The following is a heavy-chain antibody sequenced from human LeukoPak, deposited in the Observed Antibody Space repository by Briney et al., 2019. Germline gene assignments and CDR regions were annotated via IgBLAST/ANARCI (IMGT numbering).Heavy chain of an antibody. J-gene: IGHJ4*02. CDR1: GFTVSSNY. V-gene: IGHV3-53*01. D-gene: IGHD3-9*01. CDR3: AREDILTGFDY. CDR2: IYSGGST. Sequence: GGSLRLSCAASGFTVSSNYMSWVRQAPGKGLEWVSVIYSGGSTYYADSVKGRFTISRDNSKNTLYLQMNSLRAEDAAVYYCAREDILTGFDYWGQGTLVTVSS.